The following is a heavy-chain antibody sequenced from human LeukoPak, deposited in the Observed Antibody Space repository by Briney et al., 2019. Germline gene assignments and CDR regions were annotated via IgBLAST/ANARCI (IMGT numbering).Heavy chain of an antibody. D-gene: IGHD3-10*01. CDR3: ARVLRGLYNLGD. Sequence: GGFLRLSCEASGFSLSISGMNWVRQAPGKGLEWVSYISSSSDLMSYVDSVKGRFTVSRDNAKNSLFLQMNSLRDEDTAVYYCARVLRGLYNLGDWGQGTLVTVSS. J-gene: IGHJ4*02. CDR1: GFSLSISG. V-gene: IGHV3-48*02. CDR2: ISSSSDLM.